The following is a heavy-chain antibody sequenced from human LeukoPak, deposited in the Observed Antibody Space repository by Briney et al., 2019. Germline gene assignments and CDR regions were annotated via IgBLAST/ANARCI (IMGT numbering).Heavy chain of an antibody. CDR1: GFTFSNYG. D-gene: IGHD6-13*01. Sequence: GGSLRLSCAASGFTFSNYGMSWVRQAPGKGLEWVSSISGSGDSTYYADSVKGRFTISRDNSKNTLYLQMNSLRAEDTAVYYCAKTAGIAAAADFNYWGQGTLVTVSS. CDR3: AKTAGIAAAADFNY. J-gene: IGHJ4*02. CDR2: ISGSGDST. V-gene: IGHV3-23*01.